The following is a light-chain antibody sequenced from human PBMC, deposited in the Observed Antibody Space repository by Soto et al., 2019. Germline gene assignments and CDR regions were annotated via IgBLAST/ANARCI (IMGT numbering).Light chain of an antibody. CDR3: GSYAGSYNYV. CDR2: EVS. Sequence: QSALPKPPSASGYPGQSVTISCTGTSSDVGRYNYVSWYQQHPGKPPKLMIYEVSERPSGVPDRFSGSKSGNTASLTVSGLQAEDEADYYCGSYAGSYNYVFETGTKVTVL. CDR1: SSDVGRYNY. V-gene: IGLV2-8*01. J-gene: IGLJ1*01.